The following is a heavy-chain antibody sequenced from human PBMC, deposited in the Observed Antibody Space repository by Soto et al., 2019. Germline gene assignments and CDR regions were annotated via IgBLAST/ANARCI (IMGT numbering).Heavy chain of an antibody. CDR1: GFTFTGYW. D-gene: IGHD3-22*01. J-gene: IGHJ6*02. CDR2: IKQDGTEK. Sequence: GGSLRLSCAASGFTFTGYWMNWVRQAPGKGLEWVSNIKQDGTEKNAVDSVKGRFTISRDNAKNLLYLQMNSLRAEDTAIYYWARGLFYYCNGMDARGQGRTVTISS. V-gene: IGHV3-7*01. CDR3: ARGLFYYCNGMDA.